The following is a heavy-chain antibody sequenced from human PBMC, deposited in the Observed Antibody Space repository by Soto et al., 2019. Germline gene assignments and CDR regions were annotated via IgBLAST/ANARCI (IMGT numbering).Heavy chain of an antibody. CDR1: GYSISSGYY. CDR3: ASLSYYYDSSGSPFDY. D-gene: IGHD3-22*01. V-gene: IGHV4-38-2*01. CDR2: IYHSGST. J-gene: IGHJ4*02. Sequence: PXETLSLTCSVSGYSISSGYYWGWIRQPPVKGLEWIGSIYHSGSTYYNPSLKSRVTISVDTSKNQFSLKLSSVTAADTAVYYCASLSYYYDSSGSPFDYWGQGTLVTVSS.